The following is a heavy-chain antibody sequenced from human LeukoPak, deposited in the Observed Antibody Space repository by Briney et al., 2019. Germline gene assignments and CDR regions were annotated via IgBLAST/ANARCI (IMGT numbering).Heavy chain of an antibody. CDR2: ISHSGST. CDR3: ARDGRAGSLFAY. Sequence: SETLSLTCTVSGGSISGYYWSWIRQPPGKGLEWVGYISHSGSTNYNPSLKSRVTISVDTSKNQFSLKLSSVTAADTAIYYCARDGRAGSLFAYWGQGTLVTVSS. V-gene: IGHV4-59*01. D-gene: IGHD6-19*01. CDR1: GGSISGYY. J-gene: IGHJ4*02.